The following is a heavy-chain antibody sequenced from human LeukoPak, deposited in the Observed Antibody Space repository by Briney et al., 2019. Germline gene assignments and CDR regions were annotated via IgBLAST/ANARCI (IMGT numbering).Heavy chain of an antibody. J-gene: IGHJ3*02. CDR1: GFGFSWYA. D-gene: IGHD5-12*01. V-gene: IGHV3-23*01. Sequence: GGSLRLSCEASGFGFSWYAMGWVRQAPGKGLEWVSAISGSGGSTYYADSVKGRFTISRDNSKNTLYLQMNSLRAEDTAVYYCAKISDSGYGLDAAFDIWGQGTMVTVSS. CDR2: ISGSGGST. CDR3: AKISDSGYGLDAAFDI.